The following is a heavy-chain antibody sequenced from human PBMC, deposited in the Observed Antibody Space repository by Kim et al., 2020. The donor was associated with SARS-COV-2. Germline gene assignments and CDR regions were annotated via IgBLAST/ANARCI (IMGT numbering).Heavy chain of an antibody. CDR1: GGTFSSYA. V-gene: IGHV1-69*06. D-gene: IGHD2-2*01. CDR2: IIPIFGTA. J-gene: IGHJ6*02. CDR3: ARTPDRVVPAAYNYYYYGMDV. Sequence: SVKVSCKASGGTFSSYAISWVRQAPGQGLEWMGGIIPIFGTANYAQKFQGRVTITADKSTSTAYMELSSLRSEDTAVYYCARTPDRVVPAAYNYYYYGMDVWGQGTTVTVSS.